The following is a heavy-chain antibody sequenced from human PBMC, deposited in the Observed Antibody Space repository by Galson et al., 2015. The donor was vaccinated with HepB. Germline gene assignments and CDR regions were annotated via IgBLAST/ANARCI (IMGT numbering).Heavy chain of an antibody. J-gene: IGHJ3*02. Sequence: SLRLSCAASGFTFSSYSMNWVRQAPGKGLVWVSSISSSSSYIYYADSVKGRFTISRDNAKNSLYLQMNSLRAEDTAVYYCAGDWNYYESRGAFDIWGQGTMVTVSS. CDR2: ISSSSSYI. V-gene: IGHV3-21*01. CDR3: AGDWNYYESRGAFDI. D-gene: IGHD3-22*01. CDR1: GFTFSSYS.